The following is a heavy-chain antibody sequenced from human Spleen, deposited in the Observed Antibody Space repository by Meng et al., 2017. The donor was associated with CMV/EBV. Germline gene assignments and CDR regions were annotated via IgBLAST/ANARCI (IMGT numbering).Heavy chain of an antibody. D-gene: IGHD3-3*01. CDR1: GCTFSTAW. Sequence: EVHLVESVGGLVKRGXXXXLSCAACGCTFSTAWMSWVRQAPGKGLEWVGRIKSKTDGGTTDYAAPVKGRFTISRDDSKNTLYLQMNSLKTEDTAVYYCCRQYYDFWSGYSPLDYWGQGTLVTVSS. J-gene: IGHJ4*02. CDR2: IKSKTDGGTT. V-gene: IGHV3-15*01. CDR3: CRQYYDFWSGYSPLDY.